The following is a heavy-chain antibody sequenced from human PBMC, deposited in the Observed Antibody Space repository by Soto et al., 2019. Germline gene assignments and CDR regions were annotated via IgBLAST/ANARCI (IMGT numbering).Heavy chain of an antibody. CDR2: IYYSGST. CDR3: ASDGHSYGSGTVTTYAFDI. J-gene: IGHJ3*02. V-gene: IGHV4-31*03. Sequence: PSETLSLTCTVSGGSISSGGYYWSWIRQHPGKGLEWIGYIYYSGSTYYNPSLKSRVTISVDTSKNQFSLKLSSVTAADTAVYYCASDGHSYGSGTVTTYAFDIWGQGTMVTVSS. CDR1: GGSISSGGYY. D-gene: IGHD3-10*01.